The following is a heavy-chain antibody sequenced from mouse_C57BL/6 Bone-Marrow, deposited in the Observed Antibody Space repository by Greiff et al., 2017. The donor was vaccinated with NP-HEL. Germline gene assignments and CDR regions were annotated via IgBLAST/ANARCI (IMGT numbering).Heavy chain of an antibody. D-gene: IGHD1-1*01. CDR2: IDPSDSYT. CDR1: GYTFTSYW. V-gene: IGHV1-50*01. J-gene: IGHJ3*01. Sequence: QVHVKQPGAELVKPGASVKLSCKASGYTFTSYWMQWVKQRPGQGLEWIGEIDPSDSYTNYNQKFKGKATLTVDTSSSTAYMQLSSLTSVDSAVYYCAAPHYYYDSSYGFAYWGQGTLVTVSA. CDR3: AAPHYYYDSSYGFAY.